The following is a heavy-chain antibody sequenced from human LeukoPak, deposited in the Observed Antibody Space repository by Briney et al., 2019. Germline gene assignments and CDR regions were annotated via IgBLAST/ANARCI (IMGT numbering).Heavy chain of an antibody. CDR3: ARDYYDSSASATFDH. CDR2: ISSDRSYI. D-gene: IGHD3-22*01. J-gene: IGHJ4*02. Sequence: GGSLRLSCEASGFTFSGYTMNWVRQAPGKGRQGVSSISSDRSYIKYADSVKGRFSISRDNTKNSLFLEMRSLRIEDTAVYFCARDYYDSSASATFDHWGQGNLVTISS. CDR1: GFTFSGYT. V-gene: IGHV3-21*01.